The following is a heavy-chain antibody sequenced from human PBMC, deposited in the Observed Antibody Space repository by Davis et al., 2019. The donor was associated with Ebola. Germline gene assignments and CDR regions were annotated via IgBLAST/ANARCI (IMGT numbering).Heavy chain of an antibody. V-gene: IGHV3-23*01. D-gene: IGHD6-13*01. J-gene: IGHJ4*02. CDR2: ISGSGSST. CDR1: GLTLSSYA. CDR3: ARDRDSSSWYIDY. Sequence: GESLKISCAASGLTLSSYAMSWVRQAPGKGLEWVSAISGSGSSTYYADSVKGRFTISRDNSKNTLYLQMNSLRAEDTAVYYCARDRDSSSWYIDYWGQGTLVTVSS.